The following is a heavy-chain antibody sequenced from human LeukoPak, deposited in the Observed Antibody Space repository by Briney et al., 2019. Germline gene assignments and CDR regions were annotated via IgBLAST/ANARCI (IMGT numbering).Heavy chain of an antibody. Sequence: GGSLRLSCVVSGITLSNYGMSWVRQAPGKGLEWVSGISERGGSTNYADSAKGRFIISSDTSKNTLYLQMSSLRAEDTAVYYCAKEAVDYDILTGYYTTGYFDYWGQGTLVTVSS. CDR2: ISERGGST. CDR1: GITLSNYG. V-gene: IGHV3-23*01. D-gene: IGHD3-9*01. CDR3: AKEAVDYDILTGYYTTGYFDY. J-gene: IGHJ4*02.